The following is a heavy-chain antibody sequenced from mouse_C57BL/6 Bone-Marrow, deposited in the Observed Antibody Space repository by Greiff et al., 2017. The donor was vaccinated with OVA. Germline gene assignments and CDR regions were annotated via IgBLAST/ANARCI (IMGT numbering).Heavy chain of an antibody. CDR3: AKIRDYYGSNWYFDV. CDR2: IWRGGST. V-gene: IGHV2-5*01. D-gene: IGHD1-1*01. J-gene: IGHJ1*03. Sequence: QVQLKESGPGLVQPSQSLSITCTVSGFSFTSYGVHWVRQSPGKGLEWLGVIWRGGSTDYNAAFMSRLSITKDNSKSQVFFKMNSLQADDTAIYYCAKIRDYYGSNWYFDVWGTGTPVTVSS. CDR1: GFSFTSYG.